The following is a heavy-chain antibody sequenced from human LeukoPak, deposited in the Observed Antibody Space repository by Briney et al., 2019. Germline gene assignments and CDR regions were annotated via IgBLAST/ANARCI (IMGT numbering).Heavy chain of an antibody. CDR2: ISGSGGST. V-gene: IGHV3-23*01. CDR1: GFTFSSYA. CDR3: AKQFGDTQNYYYYYAMDV. J-gene: IGHJ6*02. Sequence: PGGSLRLSCAASGFTFSSYAMSWVRQAPGKGLEWVSAISGSGGSTYYADSVKGRFTISRDNSKNTPYLQMNSLRGEDTAVYYSAKQFGDTQNYYYYYAMDVWGQGTTVTVSS. D-gene: IGHD3-10*01.